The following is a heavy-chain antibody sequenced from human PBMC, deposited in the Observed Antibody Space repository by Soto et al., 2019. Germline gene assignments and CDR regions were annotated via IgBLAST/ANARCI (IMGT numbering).Heavy chain of an antibody. J-gene: IGHJ4*02. CDR3: ARDKDGYSGYDLVFDY. Sequence: GASVKVSCKASGGTFSSYAISWVRQAPGQGLEWMGGIIPIFGTANYAQKFQGRVTITADESTSTAYMELSSLRSEDTAVYYCARDKDGYSGYDLVFDYWGQGTLVTVSS. V-gene: IGHV1-69*13. D-gene: IGHD5-12*01. CDR1: GGTFSSYA. CDR2: IIPIFGTA.